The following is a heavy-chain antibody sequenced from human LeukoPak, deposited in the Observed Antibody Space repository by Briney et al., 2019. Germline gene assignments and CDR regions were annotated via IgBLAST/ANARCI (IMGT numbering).Heavy chain of an antibody. CDR3: ARDNVPDAFDI. CDR1: GFSFSSFS. Sequence: PGGSLRLSCAASGFSFSSFSMNWVRQAPGKGLEWVSYISGGSSFIYYVDSVKGRFTISRDNAKNSLYLQMNSLRAEDTAVYYCARDNVPDAFDIWGQGTMVTVSS. J-gene: IGHJ3*02. D-gene: IGHD2-8*01. V-gene: IGHV3-21*01. CDR2: ISGGSSFI.